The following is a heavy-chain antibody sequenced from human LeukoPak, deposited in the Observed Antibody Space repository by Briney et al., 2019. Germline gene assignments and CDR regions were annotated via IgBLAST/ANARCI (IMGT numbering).Heavy chain of an antibody. Sequence: SETLSLTCAVYGGSFSGYYWSWIRQPPGKGLEWIGEINHSGSTNYNPSLKSRVTISVDTSKNQFSLKLSSVTAADTAVYHCARRRTGYSSGWYLSYWGQGTLVTVSS. J-gene: IGHJ4*02. D-gene: IGHD6-19*01. CDR1: GGSFSGYY. CDR3: ARRRTGYSSGWYLSY. V-gene: IGHV4-34*01. CDR2: INHSGST.